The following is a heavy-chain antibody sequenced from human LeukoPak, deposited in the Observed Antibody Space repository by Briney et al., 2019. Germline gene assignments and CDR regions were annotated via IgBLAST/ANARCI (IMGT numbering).Heavy chain of an antibody. J-gene: IGHJ4*02. V-gene: IGHV4-59*08. Sequence: SETLSLTCTVSGGSISSYYWSWIRQPPGKGLEWIAYISDIGSINYNPSLKSRVTISLDTSKNQFSLKLSSVTAADTAVYYCARGGNTYDYVWGSYRLRPFDYWGQGTLVTVSS. CDR3: ARGGNTYDYVWGSYRLRPFDY. CDR1: GGSISSYY. CDR2: ISDIGSI. D-gene: IGHD3-16*02.